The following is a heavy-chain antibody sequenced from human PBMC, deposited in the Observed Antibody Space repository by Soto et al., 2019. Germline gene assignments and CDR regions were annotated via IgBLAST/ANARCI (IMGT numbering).Heavy chain of an antibody. J-gene: IGHJ5*02. Sequence: PSDSLYLTSPLTGHSVSVTYSSCIWQPPGKGLELVGYIYYGGTTSYNPSLQSRVTISLETSKSQFSLRLTSVTAADTAVYYCARLGAYYQSLDPWGPGTLVTVS. D-gene: IGHD3-22*01. CDR1: GHSVSVTY. V-gene: IGHV4-59*08. CDR3: ARLGAYYQSLDP. CDR2: IYYGGTT.